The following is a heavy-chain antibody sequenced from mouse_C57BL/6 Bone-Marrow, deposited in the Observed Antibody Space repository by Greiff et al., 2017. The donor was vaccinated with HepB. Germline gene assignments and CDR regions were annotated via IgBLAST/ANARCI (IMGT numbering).Heavy chain of an antibody. V-gene: IGHV1-54*01. CDR3: ARCYYYFDY. CDR1: GYAFTNYL. Sequence: QVQLQQSGAELVRPGTSVKVSCKASGYAFTNYLIEWVKQRPGQGLEWIGVINPGSGGTNYNEKFKGKATLTADKSSSTACMQLSSLTSEDSAVYFCARCYYYFDYWGQGTTLTVSS. CDR2: INPGSGGT. J-gene: IGHJ2*01. D-gene: IGHD1-1*01.